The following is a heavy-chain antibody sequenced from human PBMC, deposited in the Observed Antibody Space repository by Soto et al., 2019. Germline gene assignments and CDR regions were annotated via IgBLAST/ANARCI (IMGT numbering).Heavy chain of an antibody. CDR2: ISGSGGGGT. CDR3: ANKMFMGRNPGAFGV. V-gene: IGHV3-23*01. Sequence: GGSLRLSCAASGFTFSAYDMRWVRQAPGKGLEWVAAISGSGGGGTYYADSVKGRFTISRDNSKNTLYLQMNSLRAEDTAVYYCANKMFMGRNPGAFGVWGQGTMVTVSS. CDR1: GFTFSAYD. D-gene: IGHD1-26*01. J-gene: IGHJ3*01.